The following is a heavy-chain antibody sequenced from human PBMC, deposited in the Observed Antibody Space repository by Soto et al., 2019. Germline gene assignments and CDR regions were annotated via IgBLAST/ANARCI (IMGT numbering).Heavy chain of an antibody. D-gene: IGHD3-10*01. CDR2: ISGSGGST. J-gene: IGHJ5*02. CDR3: AKGGLGSYYGSGSYFSYWFDP. V-gene: IGHV3-23*01. CDR1: GFTFSSYA. Sequence: GGSLRLSCAASGFTFSSYAMSWVRQAPGKGLEWVSAISGSGGSTYYADSVKGRFTISRDNSKNTLYLQMNSLRAEDTAVYYCAKGGLGSYYGSGSYFSYWFDPWGQGTLVTVSS.